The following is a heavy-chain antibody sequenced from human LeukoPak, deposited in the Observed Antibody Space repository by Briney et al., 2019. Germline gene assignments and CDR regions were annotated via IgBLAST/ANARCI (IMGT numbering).Heavy chain of an antibody. Sequence: GGSLRLSCAASGFTFDDYGMSWVRQAPGKGLEWVSGINWNGGSTGYADSVKGRFTISRDNAKNSLYLQMNSLRAEDTALYYCARRRRTTVTTLIYYYYYYMDVWGKGTTVTVSS. CDR3: ARRRRTTVTTLIYYYYYYMDV. V-gene: IGHV3-20*04. J-gene: IGHJ6*03. CDR2: INWNGGST. CDR1: GFTFDDYG. D-gene: IGHD4-17*01.